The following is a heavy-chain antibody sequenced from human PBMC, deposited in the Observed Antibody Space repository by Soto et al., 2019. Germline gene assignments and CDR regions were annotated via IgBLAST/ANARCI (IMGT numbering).Heavy chain of an antibody. Sequence: QVQLQESGPGLVKPSQTLSLTCTVSGGSISSGDYYWSWIRQPPGKGLDWIGYIYYSGSTYYNPSPKSRVTITVAASKTQFSLKLSSVTAADTAVYYCARERPDGSRLDPWGQGTLVTVSS. J-gene: IGHJ5*02. CDR1: GGSISSGDYY. D-gene: IGHD6-13*01. CDR2: IYYSGST. V-gene: IGHV4-30-4*01. CDR3: ARERPDGSRLDP.